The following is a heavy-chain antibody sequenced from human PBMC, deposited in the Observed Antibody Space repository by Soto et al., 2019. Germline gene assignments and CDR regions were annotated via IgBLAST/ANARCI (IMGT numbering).Heavy chain of an antibody. D-gene: IGHD2-2*01. CDR2: ISPDGSNE. CDR3: AKEKISTSCCNWFDP. Sequence: GGSLRLSCAASGFNFNKYAMHWVRQPPGKGLEWVAIISPDGSNENYADSVKGRFTISRDNSKNTLYLQMNSLRAEDTAVYYYAKEKISTSCCNWFDPWGQGTLVTVSS. J-gene: IGHJ5*02. V-gene: IGHV3-30-3*01. CDR1: GFNFNKYA.